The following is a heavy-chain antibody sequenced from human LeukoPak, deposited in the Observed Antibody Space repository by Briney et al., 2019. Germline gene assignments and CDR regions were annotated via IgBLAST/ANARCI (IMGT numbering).Heavy chain of an antibody. V-gene: IGHV3-23*01. CDR3: AKDPRIEPPNYFDY. Sequence: GGSLRLSCAASGFTFSSYAMSWVRQAPGKGLEWVSAISGNGGTTYYADSVKGRFSISRDYSKNTLFLHMHSLRAEDTAIYYCAKDPRIEPPNYFDYWGQGTLVTVSS. CDR2: ISGNGGTT. J-gene: IGHJ4*02. CDR1: GFTFSSYA. D-gene: IGHD1-26*01.